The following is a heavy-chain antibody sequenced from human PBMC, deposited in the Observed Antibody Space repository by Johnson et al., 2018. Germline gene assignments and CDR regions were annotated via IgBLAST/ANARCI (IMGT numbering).Heavy chain of an antibody. D-gene: IGHD3-3*01. CDR3: ARVQTNFRFGVEYLDV. J-gene: IGHJ6*03. CDR2: ISSRSVFE. V-gene: IGHV3-21*01. CDR1: GYTFGSHN. Sequence: EVQLVESGGGLVKPGGSLRLSCAASGYTFGSHNMNWVRQPTGRGLEWVSSISSRSVFEEYADSVKGRFTISRDNSKNSLALQMDNLRAEDTAVYYFARVQTNFRFGVEYLDVWGTGTTVIVSS.